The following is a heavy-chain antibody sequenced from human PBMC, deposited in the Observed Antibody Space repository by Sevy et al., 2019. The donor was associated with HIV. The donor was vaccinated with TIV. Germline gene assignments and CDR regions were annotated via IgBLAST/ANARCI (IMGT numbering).Heavy chain of an antibody. D-gene: IGHD1-26*01. CDR1: GFTFSSYA. V-gene: IGHV3-30-3*01. CDR2: ISYDGSNK. Sequence: GGSLRLSCAASGFTFSSYAMHWVRQAPGKGLEWVAVISYDGSNKYYADSVKGRFTISRDNSKNTLYLQMNSLRAEDTAVYYCARSSPGRGDLSFDYWGQGTLVTVSS. J-gene: IGHJ4*02. CDR3: ARSSPGRGDLSFDY.